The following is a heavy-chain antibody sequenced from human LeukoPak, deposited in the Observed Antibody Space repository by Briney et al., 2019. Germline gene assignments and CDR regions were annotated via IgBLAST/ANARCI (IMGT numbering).Heavy chain of an antibody. CDR2: ISGSGGST. Sequence: PGGSLRLSCAASGFTFSSYVMSWVRQAPGKGLEWVSAISGSGGSTYYADSVKGRFTISRDNSKNTLYLQMNSLRAEDTAVYYCAKDPMFGDYVGGVDYWGQGTLVTVSS. D-gene: IGHD3-10*02. CDR1: GFTFSSYV. J-gene: IGHJ4*02. V-gene: IGHV3-23*01. CDR3: AKDPMFGDYVGGVDY.